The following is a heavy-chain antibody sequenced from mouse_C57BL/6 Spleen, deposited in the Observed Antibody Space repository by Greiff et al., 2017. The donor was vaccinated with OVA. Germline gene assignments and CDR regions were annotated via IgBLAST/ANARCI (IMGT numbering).Heavy chain of an antibody. Sequence: QVQLKQSGAELARPGASVKLSCKASGYTFTSYGISWVKQRTGQGLEWIGEIYPRSGNTYYNEKFKGKATLTADKSSSTAYMELRSLTSEDSAVYFCARDTTVVASRQYYFDYWGQGTTLTVSS. D-gene: IGHD1-1*01. CDR3: ARDTTVVASRQYYFDY. CDR1: GYTFTSYG. CDR2: IYPRSGNT. J-gene: IGHJ2*01. V-gene: IGHV1-81*01.